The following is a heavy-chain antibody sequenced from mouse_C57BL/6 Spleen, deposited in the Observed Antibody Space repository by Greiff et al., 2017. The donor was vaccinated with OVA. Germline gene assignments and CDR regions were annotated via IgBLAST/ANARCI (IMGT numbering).Heavy chain of an antibody. V-gene: IGHV1-55*01. Sequence: QVQLKQPGAELVKPGASVKMSCKASGYTFTSYWITWVKQRPGQGLEWIGDIYPGSGSTNYNEKFKSKATLTVDTSSSTAYMQLSSLTSEDSAVYYCARAAYGYDVSYWYFDVWGTGTTVTVSS. CDR3: ARAAYGYDVSYWYFDV. D-gene: IGHD2-2*01. CDR1: GYTFTSYW. CDR2: IYPGSGST. J-gene: IGHJ1*03.